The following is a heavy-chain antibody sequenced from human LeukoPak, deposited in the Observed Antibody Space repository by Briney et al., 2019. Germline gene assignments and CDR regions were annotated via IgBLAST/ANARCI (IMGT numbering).Heavy chain of an antibody. CDR3: ARGVLSNYGSYFDY. V-gene: IGHV4-30-4*01. CDR2: IYYTGST. J-gene: IGHJ4*02. CDR1: GDSISSGDYY. Sequence: SETLSLTCTVSGDSISSGDYYWSWIRQPPGKGLEWIGYIYYTGSTNYNPSLKSRITISVDTSKNQFFLKLSSVTAADTAVYYCARGVLSNYGSYFDYWGQGTLVTVSS. D-gene: IGHD4-11*01.